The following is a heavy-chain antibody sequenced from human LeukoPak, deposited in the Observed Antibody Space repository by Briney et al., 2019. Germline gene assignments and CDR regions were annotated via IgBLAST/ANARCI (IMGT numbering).Heavy chain of an antibody. D-gene: IGHD3-10*01. CDR3: ARDGSGSYYARGWFDP. J-gene: IGHJ5*02. CDR1: AYTFTSYN. Sequence: ASVKVSCKASAYTFTSYNINWGRQATGQGLEWMGWINPSMGNTGYAQTFQGIVTMTRNTSISTAYMELSSLTSEDTAVYYCARDGSGSYYARGWFDPWGQGTLVTVSS. V-gene: IGHV1-8*01. CDR2: INPSMGNT.